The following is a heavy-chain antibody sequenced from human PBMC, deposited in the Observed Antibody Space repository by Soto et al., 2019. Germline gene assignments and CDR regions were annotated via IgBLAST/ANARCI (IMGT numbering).Heavy chain of an antibody. D-gene: IGHD5-12*01. CDR1: GGSISSSDYY. J-gene: IGHJ5*02. Sequence: PSETLSLTCTVSGGSISSSDYYWGWIRQPPGKGLEWIGTIYYSGSTYYNPSLKSRVTISVDTSKNQFSLKLSSVTAADTAVYYCARGESGYSGYANWFDPWGQGTLVTVSS. CDR2: IYYSGST. CDR3: ARGESGYSGYANWFDP. V-gene: IGHV4-39*07.